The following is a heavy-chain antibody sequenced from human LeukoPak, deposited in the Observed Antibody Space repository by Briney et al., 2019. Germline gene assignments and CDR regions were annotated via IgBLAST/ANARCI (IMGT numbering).Heavy chain of an antibody. J-gene: IGHJ4*02. CDR3: ARVGSGPLRNYYDY. Sequence: GRSLRLSCAASGFTFSGHAMHWLRQVPGKGLQWVLGISHDGDNKYYPDSVKGRLIVSRDNSKNTLSLEMNSLRAEDTGLYYCARVGSGPLRNYYDYWGQGTPVTVSS. CDR2: ISHDGDNK. D-gene: IGHD3-3*01. V-gene: IGHV3-30-3*01. CDR1: GFTFSGHA.